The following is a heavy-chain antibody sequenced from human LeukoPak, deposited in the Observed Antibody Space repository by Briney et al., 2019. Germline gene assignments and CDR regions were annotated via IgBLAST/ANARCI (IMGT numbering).Heavy chain of an antibody. CDR1: GYTFTSYG. V-gene: IGHV1-18*01. D-gene: IGHD2-2*01. CDR3: ARDSPLYCSSTSCYAFDI. Sequence: ASVKVSCKASGYTFTSYGISWVRQAPGQGLEWMQWISAYNGNTNYAQKLQGRVTMTTDTSTSTAYMELRSLRSDDTAVYYCARDSPLYCSSTSCYAFDIWGQGTMVTVSS. CDR2: ISAYNGNT. J-gene: IGHJ3*02.